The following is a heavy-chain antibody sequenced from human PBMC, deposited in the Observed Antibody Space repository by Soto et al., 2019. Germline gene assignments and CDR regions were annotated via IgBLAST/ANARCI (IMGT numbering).Heavy chain of an antibody. V-gene: IGHV4-34*01. Sequence: PSETLSLTCAVYGGSFSGYYWSWIRQPPGKGLEWIGEINHSGSTNYNPSLKSRVTISVDTSKNQFSLKLSSVTAADTADYFCARVTNIISRFSSRFDPWGQGTLVTVSS. J-gene: IGHJ5*02. D-gene: IGHD3-3*01. CDR2: INHSGST. CDR1: GGSFSGYY. CDR3: ARVTNIISRFSSRFDP.